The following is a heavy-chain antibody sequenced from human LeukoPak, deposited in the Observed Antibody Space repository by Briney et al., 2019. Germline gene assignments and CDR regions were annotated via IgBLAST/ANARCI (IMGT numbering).Heavy chain of an antibody. V-gene: IGHV3-66*01. CDR2: IYSGGST. CDR3: ARVVGYYYHYMDV. Sequence: GGSLRLSCAASGFTVSSNYMSWVRQVPGKGLEWVSVIYSGGSTYYADSVKGRFTISRDNSKNTLYLQMNSLRAEDTAVYYCARVVGYYYHYMDVWGKGTTGTISS. CDR1: GFTVSSNY. J-gene: IGHJ6*03.